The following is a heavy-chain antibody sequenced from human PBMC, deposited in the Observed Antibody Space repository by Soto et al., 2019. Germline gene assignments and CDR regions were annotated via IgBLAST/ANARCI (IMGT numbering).Heavy chain of an antibody. J-gene: IGHJ5*02. CDR2: INPNSGGT. Sequence: GASVKVSCKASGYTFTGYYMHWVRQAPGQGLEWMGWINPNSGGTNYAQKFQGWVTMTRDTSISTAYMELSRLRSDDTAVYYCAKDSVAGLWEFDPWGQGTLVTVSS. CDR3: AKDSVAGLWEFDP. CDR1: GYTFTGYY. D-gene: IGHD6-19*01. V-gene: IGHV1-2*04.